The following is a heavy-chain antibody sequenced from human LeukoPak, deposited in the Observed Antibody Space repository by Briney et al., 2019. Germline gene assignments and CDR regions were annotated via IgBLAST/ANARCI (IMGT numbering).Heavy chain of an antibody. CDR1: GYSISSGYY. V-gene: IGHV4-38-2*01. D-gene: IGHD6-19*01. CDR2: IYHSGST. Sequence: SETLSLTRAVSGYSISSGYYWGWIRQPPGKGLEWIGSIYHSGSTYYNPSLKSRVTISVDTSKNQFSLKLSSVTAADTAVYYCARARGYTTVAGRGHFDYWGQGTLVTVSS. CDR3: ARARGYTTVAGRGHFDY. J-gene: IGHJ4*02.